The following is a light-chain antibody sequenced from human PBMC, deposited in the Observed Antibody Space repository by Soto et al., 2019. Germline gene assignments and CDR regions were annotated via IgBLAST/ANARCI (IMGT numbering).Light chain of an antibody. Sequence: EIVLTQSPDTLSLSPGERATLSCRASQSVSRNYLAWYQQKPGQAPRLLIYGASSRATGIPDRFSGSGSGTDFTLTISRLEPEDFAVYYCQQYGSSPRYTFAQGTKLEIK. CDR3: QQYGSSPRYT. V-gene: IGKV3-20*01. CDR1: QSVSRNY. CDR2: GAS. J-gene: IGKJ2*01.